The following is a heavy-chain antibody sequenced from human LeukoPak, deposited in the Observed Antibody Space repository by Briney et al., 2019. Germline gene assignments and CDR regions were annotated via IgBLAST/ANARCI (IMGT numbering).Heavy chain of an antibody. CDR3: ARDSGSSWYYFDY. CDR1: GGSISSSIYY. Sequence: SETLSLTCTVSGGSISSSIYYWGWIRQPPGKGLEWIGYIYHSGSTYYSPSLKSRATISVDRSQNQFSLKLSSVTAADTAVYYCARDSGSSWYYFDYWGQGTLVTVSS. J-gene: IGHJ4*02. V-gene: IGHV4-39*07. D-gene: IGHD6-13*01. CDR2: IYHSGST.